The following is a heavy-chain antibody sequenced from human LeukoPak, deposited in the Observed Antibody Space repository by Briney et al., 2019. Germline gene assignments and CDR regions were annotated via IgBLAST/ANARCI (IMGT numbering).Heavy chain of an antibody. CDR1: GFTFSSYG. Sequence: GGSLRLSCAASGFTFSSYGMHWVRQAPGKGLEWVAFIRYDGSNKYYADSVKGRFTISRDNSKNTLYLQMNSLRAEDTAVYYCAKKEGYCSGGSCYYSDYWGQGTLVTVSS. V-gene: IGHV3-30*02. J-gene: IGHJ4*02. CDR2: IRYDGSNK. D-gene: IGHD2-15*01. CDR3: AKKEGYCSGGSCYYSDY.